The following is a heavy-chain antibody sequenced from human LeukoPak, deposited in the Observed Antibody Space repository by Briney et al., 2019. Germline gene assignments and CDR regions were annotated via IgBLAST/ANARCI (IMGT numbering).Heavy chain of an antibody. Sequence: GGSLRLSCAASGFTFSSYSMNWVRQAPGRGLEWLSYISSGSRTIYYADSVKGRFTISRDNAKNSLYFQMNSLRVDDTAVYYCAREIAAAGDLGLTTFDYWGQGTLVTVSS. CDR1: GFTFSSYS. CDR3: AREIAAAGDLGLTTFDY. V-gene: IGHV3-48*01. CDR2: ISSGSRTI. D-gene: IGHD6-13*01. J-gene: IGHJ4*02.